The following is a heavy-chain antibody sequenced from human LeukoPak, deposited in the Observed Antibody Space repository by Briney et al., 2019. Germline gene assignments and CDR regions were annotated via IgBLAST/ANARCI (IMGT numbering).Heavy chain of an antibody. J-gene: IGHJ5*02. CDR2: MSSSGSMT. V-gene: IGHV3-48*04. Sequence: GGSLRLSCAASGFTSSNYWMTWVRQAPGKGLEWVSYMSSSGSMTWYADSVKGRFTISRDNAKRSLYLQMNSLRVEDTAVYYCARGKTSQNIVTRKTYNWFDPWGQGTLVTVSS. CDR1: GFTSSNYW. CDR3: ARGKTSQNIVTRKTYNWFDP. D-gene: IGHD2/OR15-2a*01.